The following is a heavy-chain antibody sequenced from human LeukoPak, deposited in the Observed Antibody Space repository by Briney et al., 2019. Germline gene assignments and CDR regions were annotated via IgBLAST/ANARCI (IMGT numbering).Heavy chain of an antibody. Sequence: PSETLSLTCTVSGGSISSYYWSWIRQPPGKGLEWIGYIYYSGSTNYNPSLKSRVTISVDTSKNQFSLKLSSVTAADTAVYYSAREGVIIGFDYWGQGTLVTVSS. D-gene: IGHD3-10*01. CDR2: IYYSGST. CDR3: AREGVIIGFDY. V-gene: IGHV4-59*01. J-gene: IGHJ4*02. CDR1: GGSISSYY.